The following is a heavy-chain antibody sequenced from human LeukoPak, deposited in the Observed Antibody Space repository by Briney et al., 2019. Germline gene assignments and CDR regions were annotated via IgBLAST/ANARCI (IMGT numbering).Heavy chain of an antibody. V-gene: IGHV3-11*01. J-gene: IGHJ4*02. Sequence: GGSLRLSCAASGFTFSDYYMSWIRQAPGKGLDWVSYISSSGSTIYYADSVKGRFTISRDKAKNSLYLQMNSLRAEDTAVYYCARRYCSSTSCRNYFDYWGQGTLVTVSS. CDR1: GFTFSDYY. CDR2: ISSSGSTI. D-gene: IGHD2-2*01. CDR3: ARRYCSSTSCRNYFDY.